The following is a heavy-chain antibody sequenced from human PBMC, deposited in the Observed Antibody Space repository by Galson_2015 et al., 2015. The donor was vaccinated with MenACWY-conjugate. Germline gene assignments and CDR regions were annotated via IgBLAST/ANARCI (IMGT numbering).Heavy chain of an antibody. D-gene: IGHD5-12*01. V-gene: IGHV1-18*01. CDR2: ISVYNGNT. CDR3: ARGNSGYDVN. CDR1: GYTFTSYG. Sequence: SVKVSCKASGYTFTSYGTSWVRQAPGQGLEWMGWISVYNGNTNYAPKLQGRVTMTTDTSTRTAYMELRSLRSDDTAVYYCARGNSGYDVNWGQGTLVTVSS. J-gene: IGHJ4*02.